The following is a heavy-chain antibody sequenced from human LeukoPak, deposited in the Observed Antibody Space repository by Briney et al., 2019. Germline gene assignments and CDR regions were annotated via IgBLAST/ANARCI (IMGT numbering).Heavy chain of an antibody. CDR1: GFIFSGSA. V-gene: IGHV3-73*01. J-gene: IGHJ4*02. Sequence: GGSLRLSCAASGFIFSGSAMHWVRQASGKGLEWVGRIRSKANSYATAYAASVKGRFTISRDDSKNTAYLQMNSLKTEDTAVYYCTRLGGMATMSVWGQGTLVTVSS. CDR3: TRLGGMATMSV. D-gene: IGHD5-24*01. CDR2: IRSKANSYAT.